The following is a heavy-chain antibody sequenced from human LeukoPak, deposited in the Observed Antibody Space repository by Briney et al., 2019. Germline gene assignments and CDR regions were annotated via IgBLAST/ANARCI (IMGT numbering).Heavy chain of an antibody. J-gene: IGHJ4*02. CDR2: LSGSGGNT. CDR3: AREDDSSGYYYGVCDF. D-gene: IGHD3-22*01. CDR1: GFIFSSYA. Sequence: PGGSLRLSCAASGFIFSSYAMSWVRQAPGKGLEWVSALSGSGGNTYYADSVKGRFTISRDNAKNSLYLQMNSLTSEDTAVYYCAREDDSSGYYYGVCDFWGQGTLVTVSS. V-gene: IGHV3-23*01.